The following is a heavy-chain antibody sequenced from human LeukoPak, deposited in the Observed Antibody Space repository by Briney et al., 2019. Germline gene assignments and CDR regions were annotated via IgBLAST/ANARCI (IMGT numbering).Heavy chain of an antibody. V-gene: IGHV4-34*01. Sequence: SETLSLTCAVYGGSFSGYYWSWIRQPPGKGLEWIGEINHSGSTNYNPSLKSRVTISVDTSKNQFSLKLSSVTAADTAVYYCARRTTRGYSYGYSPYFDYWGQGTLVTVSS. D-gene: IGHD5-18*01. CDR1: GGSFSGYY. J-gene: IGHJ4*02. CDR3: ARRTTRGYSYGYSPYFDY. CDR2: INHSGST.